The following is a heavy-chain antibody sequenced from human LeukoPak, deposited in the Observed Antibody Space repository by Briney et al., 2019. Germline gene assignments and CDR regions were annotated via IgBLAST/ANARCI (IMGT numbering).Heavy chain of an antibody. D-gene: IGHD3-10*01. CDR1: GGSISSSNW. Sequence: SETLSLTCAVSGGSISSSNWWSWVRQPPGKGLEWIGEIYHSGSTNYNPSPKSRVTISVDKSKNQFSLKLSSVTAADTAVYYCARHPTMVRGVIITSPYYYYGMDVWGKGTTVTVSS. CDR2: IYHSGST. J-gene: IGHJ6*04. CDR3: ARHPTMVRGVIITSPYYYYGMDV. V-gene: IGHV4-4*02.